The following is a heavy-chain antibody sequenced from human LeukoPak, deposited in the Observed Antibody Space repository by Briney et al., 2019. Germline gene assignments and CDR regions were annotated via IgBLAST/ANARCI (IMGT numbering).Heavy chain of an antibody. CDR2: IIQDGSEE. CDR1: EFTFSGHQ. D-gene: IGHD2-15*01. CDR3: ARDWRQDNAFDL. Sequence: SGGSLRLSCAASEFTFSGHQMSWVRQAPGKGPEWVAMIIQDGSEEYYLDSVKGRFIISRDNGKNSLYLEMNSLRVEDTAVYYCARDWRQDNAFDLWGRGTMVTVSS. J-gene: IGHJ3*01. V-gene: IGHV3-7*01.